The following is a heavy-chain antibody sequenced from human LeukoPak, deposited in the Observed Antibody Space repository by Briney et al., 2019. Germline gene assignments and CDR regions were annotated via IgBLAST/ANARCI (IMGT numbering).Heavy chain of an antibody. CDR3: ARDIDF. CDR2: ITGSGGST. Sequence: PGGSLRLSCAASGFTFSNYGLSWVRQAPGKGLEWVSGITGSGGSTYYADSVKGRFTISRDNAKNSLYLQMNSLRAEDTAVYYCARDIDFWGQGTLVTVSS. V-gene: IGHV3-23*01. CDR1: GFTFSNYG. J-gene: IGHJ4*02.